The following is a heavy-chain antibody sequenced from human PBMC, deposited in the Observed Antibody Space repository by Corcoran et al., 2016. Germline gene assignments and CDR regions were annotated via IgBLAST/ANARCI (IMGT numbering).Heavy chain of an antibody. Sequence: QVQLVQSGAEVKKPGASVKVSCKASGYTFTSYYMHWVRQAPGQGLEWMGIINPSGGSTSYAQKFQGRVTMTRDTSTSTVYMALSSLRSEDTTVYYWARAYSSSSPYYYYGMDVWGQGTTVTVSS. CDR1: GYTFTSYY. CDR2: INPSGGST. V-gene: IGHV1-46*01. D-gene: IGHD6-6*01. CDR3: ARAYSSSSPYYYYGMDV. J-gene: IGHJ6*02.